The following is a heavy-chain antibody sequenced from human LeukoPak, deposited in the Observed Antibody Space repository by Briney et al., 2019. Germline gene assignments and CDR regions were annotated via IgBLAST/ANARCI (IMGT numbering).Heavy chain of an antibody. CDR2: AHHSGIT. D-gene: IGHD3-22*01. CDR1: GGFISSGGYY. V-gene: IGHV4-39*01. J-gene: IGHJ3*01. Sequence: PSETLSLTCVVSGGFISSGGYYWGWIRHPPEKGLEWIGSAHHSGITYYNTSLKSRVTISVDKSKNQFSLELTSVTAADTAVYYCARNPPNYYDSSGRTGAFDVWGQGTMVTVSS. CDR3: ARNPPNYYDSSGRTGAFDV.